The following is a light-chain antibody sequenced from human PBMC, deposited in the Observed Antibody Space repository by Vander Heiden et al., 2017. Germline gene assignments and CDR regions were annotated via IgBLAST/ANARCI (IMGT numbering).Light chain of an antibody. CDR1: QSIRSN. V-gene: IGKV3-15*01. J-gene: IGKJ1*01. Sequence: ETVLTHSPDTLPVSPGERATLSCRASQSIRSNLAWFQQKPGQAPRLLIYGASTRATGIPARFSGSGSGTEFTLTISSRQSEDFAVYYCQQYDKWPPKTFGQGTKVEIK. CDR3: QQYDKWPPKT. CDR2: GAS.